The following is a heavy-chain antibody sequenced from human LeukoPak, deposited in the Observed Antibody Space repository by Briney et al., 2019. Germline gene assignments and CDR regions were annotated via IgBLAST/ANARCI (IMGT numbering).Heavy chain of an antibody. J-gene: IGHJ4*02. CDR1: GFTFSSYV. V-gene: IGHV3-49*04. CDR2: IRTKAYGGTT. D-gene: IGHD6-19*01. CDR3: SRSRIAVAGFYFDY. Sequence: GGSLRLSCAASGFTFSSYVMHWVRQAPGKGLEWVVVIRTKAYGGTTEYAASVKGRFTISRDDSKSIAYLQMNSLKTEDTAVYYCSRSRIAVAGFYFDYWGQGTLVTVSS.